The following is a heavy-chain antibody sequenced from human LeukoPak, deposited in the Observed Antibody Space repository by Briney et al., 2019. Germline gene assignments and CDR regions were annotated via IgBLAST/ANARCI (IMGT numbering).Heavy chain of an antibody. J-gene: IGHJ4*02. Sequence: ASVKVSCKASGYTFTSYDINWVRQATGQGLEWMGWMNPNSGNTGYAQKFQGRVTMTRNTSISTAYMELSSLRSEDTAVYYCARSSGWYLVRDYWGQGTLVTVSS. CDR3: ARSSGWYLVRDY. V-gene: IGHV1-8*01. D-gene: IGHD6-19*01. CDR1: GYTFTSYD. CDR2: MNPNSGNT.